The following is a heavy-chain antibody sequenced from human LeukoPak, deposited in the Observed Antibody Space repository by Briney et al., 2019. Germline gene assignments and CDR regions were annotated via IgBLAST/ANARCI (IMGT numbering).Heavy chain of an antibody. D-gene: IGHD1-20*01. CDR2: INHSGST. CDR1: GGSFSGYY. J-gene: IGHJ4*02. V-gene: IGHV4-34*01. Sequence: SETLSLTCAVYGGSFSGYYWSWIRQPPGKGLEWIGEINHSGSTNYNPSLKSRVTISVDTSKNQFSLKLSSVTAADTAAYYCATRYNWNRTLFDYWGQGTLVTVSS. CDR3: ATRYNWNRTLFDY.